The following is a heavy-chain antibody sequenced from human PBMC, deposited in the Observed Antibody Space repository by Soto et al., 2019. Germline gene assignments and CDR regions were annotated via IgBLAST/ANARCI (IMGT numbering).Heavy chain of an antibody. CDR2: IYYSGST. J-gene: IGHJ5*02. CDR1: GGSISSSSYY. D-gene: IGHD3-10*01. CDR3: ARQNHGTMVRGVPGPDNWFDP. Sequence: SETLSLTCTVSGGSISSSSYYWGWIRQPPGKGLEWIGSIYYSGSTYYNPSLKSRVTISVDTSKNQFSLKLSSVTAADTAVYYCARQNHGTMVRGVPGPDNWFDPWGQGTLVTVSS. V-gene: IGHV4-39*01.